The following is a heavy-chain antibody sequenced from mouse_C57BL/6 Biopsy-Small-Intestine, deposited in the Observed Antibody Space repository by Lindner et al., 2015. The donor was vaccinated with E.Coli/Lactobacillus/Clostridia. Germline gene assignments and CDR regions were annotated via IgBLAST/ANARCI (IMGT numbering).Heavy chain of an antibody. D-gene: IGHD3-3*01. CDR2: FNPGGTGT. CDR3: ARSHQKGLEH. J-gene: IGHJ4*01. Sequence: SVKVSCKASGYTFISYYIHWVRQAPGQGLEWMGIFNPGGTGTRYAQKFQGRITMTRDTSTSTVFMELSSLTSDDTAVYYCARSHQKGLEHWGQGTLVTVSS. CDR1: GYTFISYY. V-gene: IGHV1S61*01.